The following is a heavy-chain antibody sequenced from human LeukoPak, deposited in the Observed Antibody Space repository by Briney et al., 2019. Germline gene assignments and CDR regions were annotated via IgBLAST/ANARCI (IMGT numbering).Heavy chain of an antibody. D-gene: IGHD5-12*01. CDR1: GGTFSSYG. J-gene: IGHJ4*02. V-gene: IGHV1-69*04. Sequence: EASVKVSCKASGGTFSSYGISWVRQAPGQGLEWMGRIIPILGIANYAQKFQGRVTITADKSTSTAYMELSSLRSEDTALYYCARVDPRLRTFDYWGQGTLVTVSS. CDR2: IIPILGIA. CDR3: ARVDPRLRTFDY.